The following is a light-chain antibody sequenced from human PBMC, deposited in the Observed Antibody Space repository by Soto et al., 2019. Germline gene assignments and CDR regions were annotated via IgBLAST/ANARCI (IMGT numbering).Light chain of an antibody. J-gene: IGKJ5*01. Sequence: DIQMTQSPSTLSASVGDRVTITCRASQSINSWLAWYQQKPGKAPNLLIYKASTLETGVPSRFSGSGSGTEFTLTISSLQPDDFATYYCQQSYSTPPTFGQGTRLEIK. CDR3: QQSYSTPPT. CDR1: QSINSW. CDR2: KAS. V-gene: IGKV1-5*03.